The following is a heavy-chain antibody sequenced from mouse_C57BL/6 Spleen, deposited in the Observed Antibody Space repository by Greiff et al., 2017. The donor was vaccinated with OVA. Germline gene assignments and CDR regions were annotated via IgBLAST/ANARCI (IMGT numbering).Heavy chain of an antibody. CDR1: GYTFTSYW. CDR3: ARWEGTAQAHYAMDD. J-gene: IGHJ4*01. V-gene: IGHV1-64*01. Sequence: QVQLQQPGAELVQPGASVKLSFKASGYTFTSYWMHWVKQRPGHGLEWIGMIHPNSGSTTYNEKFKSKATLTVDKSSSTAYMQLSRLTSEDSAVYYCARWEGTAQAHYAMDDWGQGTSVTVSS. CDR2: IHPNSGST. D-gene: IGHD3-2*02.